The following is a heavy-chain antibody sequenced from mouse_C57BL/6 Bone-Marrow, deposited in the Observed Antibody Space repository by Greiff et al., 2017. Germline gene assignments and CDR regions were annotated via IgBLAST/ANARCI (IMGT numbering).Heavy chain of an antibody. CDR2: ISNGGGST. Sequence: EVQRVESGGGLVQPGGSLKLSCAASGFTFSDYYMYWVRQTPEKRLEWVAYISNGGGSTYYPDTVKGRFTISRDNAKNTLYLQMSRLKSEDTAMYYGARPIYYDYDGFAYWGQGTLVTVSA. CDR1: GFTFSDYY. V-gene: IGHV5-12*01. J-gene: IGHJ3*01. D-gene: IGHD2-4*01. CDR3: ARPIYYDYDGFAY.